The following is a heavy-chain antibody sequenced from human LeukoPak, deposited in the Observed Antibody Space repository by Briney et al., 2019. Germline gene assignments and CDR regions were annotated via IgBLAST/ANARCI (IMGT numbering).Heavy chain of an antibody. CDR1: GFSFSSYW. J-gene: IGHJ4*02. V-gene: IGHV3-74*01. Sequence: GGSLRLSCEASGFSFSSYWMHWVRQAPGEGPVWVSPIRSDGTSTSYADSVKGRFTISRDNAKNTVYLQMNSLRAEDTAVYYCARDLGSGTPLDCRGQGTLVTVSS. D-gene: IGHD1-7*01. CDR3: ARDLGSGTPLDC. CDR2: IRSDGTST.